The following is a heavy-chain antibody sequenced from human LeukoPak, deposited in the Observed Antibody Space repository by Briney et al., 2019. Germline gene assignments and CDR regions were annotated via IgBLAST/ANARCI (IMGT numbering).Heavy chain of an antibody. D-gene: IGHD2-2*02. CDR1: GGSFSGYY. CDR2: INHSGST. CDR3: ARHRSAAAIGNYYYYMDV. Sequence: SETLSLTCAVYGGSFSGYYWSWIRQPPGKGLEWIGEINHSGSTNYNPSLKSRVTISVDTSKNQFSLKLSSVTAADTAVYYCARHRSAAAIGNYYYYMDVWGKGTTVTISS. V-gene: IGHV4-34*01. J-gene: IGHJ6*03.